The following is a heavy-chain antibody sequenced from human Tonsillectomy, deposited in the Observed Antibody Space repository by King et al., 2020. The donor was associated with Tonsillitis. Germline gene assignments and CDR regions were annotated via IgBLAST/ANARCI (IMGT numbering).Heavy chain of an antibody. J-gene: IGHJ5*02. CDR2: MIPNSGNT. V-gene: IGHV1-8*01. CDR3: VAGWGGYDWAGFDP. Sequence: QLVQSGAEVKKPGASVKVSCKASGYTFTSYDINWVRQATGQGLEWMGWMIPNSGNTVYAQKFQGRVTMTRNTSISTAYMELRSLRSEDTAIYYCVAGWGGYDWAGFDPWGQGTLVTVSS. CDR1: GYTFTSYD. D-gene: IGHD3-16*01.